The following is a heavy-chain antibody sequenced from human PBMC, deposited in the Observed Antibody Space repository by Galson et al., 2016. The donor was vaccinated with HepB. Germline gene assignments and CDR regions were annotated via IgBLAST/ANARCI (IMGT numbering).Heavy chain of an antibody. CDR2: ISTSSSYI. CDR3: ARRDYYYYGMDV. CDR1: GFTFSSYS. V-gene: IGHV3-21*06. J-gene: IGHJ6*02. Sequence: SLRLSCAASGFTFSSYSMNWVRQAPGKGLEWVSSISTSSSYISYADSLKGRFTISRDNAKNSLYLQMTSLRAEDTAVYYCARRDYYYYGMDVWGQGTTVFVSS.